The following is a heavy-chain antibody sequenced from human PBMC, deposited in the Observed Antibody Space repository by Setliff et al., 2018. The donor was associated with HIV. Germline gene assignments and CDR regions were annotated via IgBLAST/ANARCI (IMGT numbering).Heavy chain of an antibody. CDR3: ARGGAFCGRDSCYYLDY. CDR1: GDSIDRSNFF. Sequence: SETLSLTCTVSGDSIDRSNFFWTWIRQHPGKGLEWIGYIYYSGSATYNPSLKSQASISVDTSRNEFSLKLSSVTAADTAAYFCARGGAFCGRDSCYYLDYWGQGNPVTVSS. CDR2: IYYSGSA. J-gene: IGHJ4*02. D-gene: IGHD2-21*02. V-gene: IGHV4-31*01.